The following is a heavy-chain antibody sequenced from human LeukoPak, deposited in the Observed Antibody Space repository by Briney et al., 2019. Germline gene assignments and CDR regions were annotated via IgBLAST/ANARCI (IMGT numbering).Heavy chain of an antibody. D-gene: IGHD3-22*01. CDR2: IYYSGST. CDR3: ARGRHYYEDY. Sequence: PSETLSLTCTVSGGSISSYYWSWIRQPPGKGLEWIGYIYYSGSTNYNPSLKSRVTTSVDTSKNQFSLKLSSVTAADTAVYYGARGRHYYEDYWGQGTLVTVSS. V-gene: IGHV4-59*01. CDR1: GGSISSYY. J-gene: IGHJ4*02.